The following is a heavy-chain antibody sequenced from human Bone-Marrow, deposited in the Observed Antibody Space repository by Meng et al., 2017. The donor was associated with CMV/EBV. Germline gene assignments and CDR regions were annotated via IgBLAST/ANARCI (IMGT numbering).Heavy chain of an antibody. V-gene: IGHV3-21*01. D-gene: IGHD2-2*01. CDR3: ARAAEKYQLNWFDP. CDR1: GFTFSSYS. J-gene: IGHJ5*02. CDR2: ISSSSSYI. Sequence: GESLKISCAASGFTFSSYSMNWVRQAPGKGLEWVSSISSSSSYIYYADSVKGRFTISRDNAKNSLYLQMNSLRAKDTAVYYCARAAEKYQLNWFDPWGQGTLVTVSS.